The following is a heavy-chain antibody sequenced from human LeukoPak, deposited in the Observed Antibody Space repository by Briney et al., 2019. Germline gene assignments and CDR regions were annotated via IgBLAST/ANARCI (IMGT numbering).Heavy chain of an antibody. V-gene: IGHV3-21*04. CDR3: ASGYSYGYYFDY. CDR1: GFTFSSYS. CDR2: ISSSSSYI. J-gene: IGHJ4*02. D-gene: IGHD5-18*01. Sequence: PGGSLRLSCAASGFTFSSYSMNWVRQAPGKGLEWVSSISSSSSYIYYADSVKGRFTISRDNSKNTLYLQMNSLRAEDTAVYYCASGYSYGYYFDYWGQGTLVTVSS.